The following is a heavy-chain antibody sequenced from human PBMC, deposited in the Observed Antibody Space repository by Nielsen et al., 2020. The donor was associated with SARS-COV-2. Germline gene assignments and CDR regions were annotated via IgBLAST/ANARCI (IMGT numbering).Heavy chain of an antibody. CDR1: GGSFSGYY. V-gene: IGHV4-34*01. D-gene: IGHD3-22*01. CDR2: INHSGST. Sequence: SETLSLTCAVYGGSFSGYYWSWIRQPPGKGLEWIGEINHSGSTNYNPPLKSRVTISVDTSKNQFSLKLSSVTAADTAVYYCARDRYLDYYDSSGYPYYYYGMDVWGQGTTVTVSS. CDR3: ARDRYLDYYDSSGYPYYYYGMDV. J-gene: IGHJ6*02.